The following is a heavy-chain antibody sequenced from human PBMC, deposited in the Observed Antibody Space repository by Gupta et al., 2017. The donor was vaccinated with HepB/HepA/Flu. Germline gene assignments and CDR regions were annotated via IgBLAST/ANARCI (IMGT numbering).Heavy chain of an antibody. CDR3: ARDGGVGTPFDY. D-gene: IGHD3-3*01. V-gene: IGHV3-74*01. J-gene: IGHJ4*02. CDR1: GFRFSSYW. Sequence: EVQLVESGGGLVQPGGSLRLSCAASGFRFSSYWMNWVRHAPGKGLVWVARIKSDGNTIYADSVRGRFTIARDNAKNTLYLQMNSLRADDMAVYYCARDGGVGTPFDYWGQGTQVTVSP. CDR2: IKSDGNT.